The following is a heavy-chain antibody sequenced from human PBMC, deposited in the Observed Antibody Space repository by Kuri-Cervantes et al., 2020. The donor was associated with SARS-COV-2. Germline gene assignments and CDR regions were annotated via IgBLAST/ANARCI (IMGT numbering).Heavy chain of an antibody. Sequence: SETLSLTCTVSGGSISSYYWSWIRQPPGKGLEWIGYIYYSGSTNYNPSLKSRVTISVDTSKNQFSLKLSSVTAADTAVYYCARGRTYYDFWSGYSRTYNWFDPWGQGTLVTVSS. V-gene: IGHV4-59*01. CDR3: ARGRTYYDFWSGYSRTYNWFDP. CDR2: IYYSGST. D-gene: IGHD3-3*01. CDR1: GGSISSYY. J-gene: IGHJ5*02.